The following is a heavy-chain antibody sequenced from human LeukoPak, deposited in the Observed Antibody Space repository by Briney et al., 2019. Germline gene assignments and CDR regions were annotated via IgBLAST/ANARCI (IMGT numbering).Heavy chain of an antibody. CDR1: GFTFSSYA. D-gene: IGHD3-22*01. CDR2: ISYDGSNK. Sequence: PGRSLRLSCAASGFTFSSYAMHWVRQAPGKGLEWVAVISYDGSNKYYADSVKGRFTISRDNSKNTLYLQMNSLRAEDTAVYYCARVRRGYYDSSGYLDYWGQGTLVTVSS. J-gene: IGHJ4*02. CDR3: ARVRRGYYDSSGYLDY. V-gene: IGHV3-30-3*01.